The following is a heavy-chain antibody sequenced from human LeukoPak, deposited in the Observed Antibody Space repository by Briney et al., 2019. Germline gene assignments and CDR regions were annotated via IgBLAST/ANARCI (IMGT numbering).Heavy chain of an antibody. J-gene: IGHJ4*02. D-gene: IGHD6-19*01. V-gene: IGHV3-74*01. CDR3: ARDRGSGWFYFDY. Sequence: PGGSLRLSCAASGFTFSTYWMHWVRQVPGKGLVWVSRIHSDGSSTNYADSVRGRFTISRDNAKNTVYLQMNSLRVEDTAVYYCARDRGSGWFYFDYSGQGTLVTVSS. CDR1: GFTFSTYW. CDR2: IHSDGSST.